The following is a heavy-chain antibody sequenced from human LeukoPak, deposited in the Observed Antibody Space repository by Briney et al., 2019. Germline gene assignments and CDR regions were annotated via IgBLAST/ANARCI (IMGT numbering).Heavy chain of an antibody. D-gene: IGHD3-10*01. CDR1: GFTFSNYG. CDR3: VRSYGSGSYYQAHFDY. J-gene: IGHJ4*02. Sequence: QSGGSLRLSCAGSGFTFSNYGMSWVRQAPGKGPEWVSSSSADGAATYYADSVKGRFTISRDNSKNTLYLQMNSLRAEDTAVYYCVRSYGSGSYYQAHFDYWGQGTLVTVSS. V-gene: IGHV3-23*01. CDR2: SSADGAAT.